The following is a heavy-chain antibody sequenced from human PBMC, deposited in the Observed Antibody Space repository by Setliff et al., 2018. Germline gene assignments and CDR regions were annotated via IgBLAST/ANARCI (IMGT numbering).Heavy chain of an antibody. CDR1: GFIFGTYG. V-gene: IGHV3-30*02. Sequence: GESLKISCAASGFIFGTYGMHWVRQAPGKGLDWVASVRFDGSYKVYADSVKGRFTISRDNSENTLFLQMTSLRPEDTGIYYCAKVKKPLIRGSGFDYWGRGTLVTVSS. J-gene: IGHJ4*02. D-gene: IGHD2-8*01. CDR3: AKVKKPLIRGSGFDY. CDR2: VRFDGSYK.